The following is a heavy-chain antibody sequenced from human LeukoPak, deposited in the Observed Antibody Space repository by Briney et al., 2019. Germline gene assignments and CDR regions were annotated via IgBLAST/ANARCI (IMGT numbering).Heavy chain of an antibody. J-gene: IGHJ4*02. Sequence: GGSLRLSCAASGFTFRYSAMSWVRQAPGKGLEWVSTVTGDGITTYYGNSVKGRFTISRDNSKNTVYLQLNSLRADDTAVYYCAKDSPLVGYTRDWSSNFFDHWGQGTLVTVSS. CDR3: AKDSPLVGYTRDWSSNFFDH. CDR2: VTGDGITT. V-gene: IGHV3-23*01. CDR1: GFTFRYSA. D-gene: IGHD2-2*02.